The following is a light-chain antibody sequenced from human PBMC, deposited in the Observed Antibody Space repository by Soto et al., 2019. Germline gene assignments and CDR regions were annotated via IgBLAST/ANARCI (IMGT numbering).Light chain of an antibody. V-gene: IGKV3-11*01. J-gene: IGKJ4*01. Sequence: EIVLTQSPTTLSLSPGERATLSCRASQSVSSYFAWYQQKPGQAPRLLIYDASTRAADIPARFSGSGSATDFTLTISSLAPEDFAVYCCQQRSDWPLTFGGGTKVEIK. CDR1: QSVSSY. CDR2: DAS. CDR3: QQRSDWPLT.